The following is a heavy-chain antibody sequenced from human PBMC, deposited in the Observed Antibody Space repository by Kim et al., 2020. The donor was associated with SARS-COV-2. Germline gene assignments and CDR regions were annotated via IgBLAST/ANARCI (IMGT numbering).Heavy chain of an antibody. J-gene: IGHJ4*02. CDR2: INAGNGYT. CDR3: ARGWFGKNYFDY. V-gene: IGHV1-3*01. CDR1: GYTFTTYV. Sequence: ASVKVSCKASGYTFTTYVIHWVRQAPGQRLEWMGWINAGNGYTRYSQNFQGRVTTTRDTSASTAYMELSSLKSEDTAVYYCARGWFGKNYFDYWGQGTLVTVSS. D-gene: IGHD3-10*01.